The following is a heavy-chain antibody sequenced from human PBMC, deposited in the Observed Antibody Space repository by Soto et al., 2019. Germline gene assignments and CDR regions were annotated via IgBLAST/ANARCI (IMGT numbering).Heavy chain of an antibody. J-gene: IGHJ6*02. D-gene: IGHD3-10*01. CDR2: INHSGST. Sequence: SETLSLTCAVSGGSISSSNWWSWARQPSGKGLEWIGEINHSGSTNYNPSLKSRVTISVDTSKNQFSLKLSSVTAADTAVYYCARLRRWFGELRYYYGMDVWGQGTTVTVS. CDR1: GGSISSSNW. CDR3: ARLRRWFGELRYYYGMDV. V-gene: IGHV4-4*02.